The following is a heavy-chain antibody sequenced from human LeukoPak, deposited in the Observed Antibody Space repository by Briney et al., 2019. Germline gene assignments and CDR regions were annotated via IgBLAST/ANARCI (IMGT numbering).Heavy chain of an antibody. V-gene: IGHV4-34*01. CDR1: GFTFFDAW. CDR3: ARSIRLWLFAARYYFDY. J-gene: IGHJ4*02. CDR2: INHSGST. D-gene: IGHD5-18*01. Sequence: PGGSLRLSCAASGFTFFDAWMNWVRQPPGKGLEWIGEINHSGSTNYNPSLKSRVTISVDTSKNQFSLKLSSVTAADTAVYYCARSIRLWLFAARYYFDYWGQGTLVTVSS.